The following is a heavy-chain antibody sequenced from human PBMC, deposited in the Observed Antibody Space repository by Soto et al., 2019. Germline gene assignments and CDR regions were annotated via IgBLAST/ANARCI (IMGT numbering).Heavy chain of an antibody. CDR1: AFTFSDYY. Sequence: QVQLVESEGGLVTPGGSLRLSCAASAFTFSDYYMTWIRQAPGKGLEWVSYITSRGTTVYYADSVKGRFTISRDNTKNSLYLQMNSLRAEDTAVYYCARGSKGSSWFSASYHFDSWGQGTLVTVSS. CDR2: ITSRGTTV. V-gene: IGHV3-11*01. CDR3: ARGSKGSSWFSASYHFDS. D-gene: IGHD6-13*01. J-gene: IGHJ4*02.